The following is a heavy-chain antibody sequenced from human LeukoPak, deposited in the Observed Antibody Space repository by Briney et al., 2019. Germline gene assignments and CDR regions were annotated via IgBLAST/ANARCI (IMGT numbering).Heavy chain of an antibody. CDR1: GLTFSNFK. CDR2: ISDSGRTT. J-gene: IGHJ5*02. V-gene: IGHV3-48*03. Sequence: GGSLRLSCAVSGLTFSNFKMNWVRQAPGKGLEWVSYISDSGRTTFYADSVKGRFTISRDNAKNSLYLQMNSLSAEDTAVYYCARDRAYGDYASWGQGTLVTVSS. D-gene: IGHD4-17*01. CDR3: ARDRAYGDYAS.